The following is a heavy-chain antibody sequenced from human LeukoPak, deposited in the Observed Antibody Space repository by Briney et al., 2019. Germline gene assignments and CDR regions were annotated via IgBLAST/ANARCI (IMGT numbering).Heavy chain of an antibody. J-gene: IGHJ6*03. CDR2: ISTYTGNT. Sequence: ASVKVSCKASGYIFTQYGISWVRQAPGQGLEWMASISTYTGNTNYAQNFQGRVTMTTDTSTSTAYMELRSLRSDDTAVYYCARRTCYNYYYMDVWGQGTTVTVSS. CDR1: GYIFTQYG. V-gene: IGHV1-18*01. D-gene: IGHD3/OR15-3a*01. CDR3: ARRTCYNYYYMDV.